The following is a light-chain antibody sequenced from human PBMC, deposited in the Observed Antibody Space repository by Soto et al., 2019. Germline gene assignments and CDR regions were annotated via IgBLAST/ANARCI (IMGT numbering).Light chain of an antibody. J-gene: IGKJ1*01. V-gene: IGKV4-1*01. CDR2: WAS. Sequence: DIVMTQSPDSLAVSLGERATINCKSSQSVLYNSNNKTYLAWYQQKPGQPPKLLISWASTRESGVPDRFSGDGSGTDFTLTISSLQAEDVAVYYCQQYSISPQGFGQGTKVEVK. CDR1: QSVLYNSNNKTY. CDR3: QQYSISPQG.